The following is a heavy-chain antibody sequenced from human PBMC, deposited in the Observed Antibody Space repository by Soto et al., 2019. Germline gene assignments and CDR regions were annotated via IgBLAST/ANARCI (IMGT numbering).Heavy chain of an antibody. CDR1: GGSFSGYY. J-gene: IGHJ4*02. Sequence: PSDTLSLTCAVYGGSFSGYYWSWIRQPPGKGLEWIGEINHSGSTNYNPSLKSRVTISVDTSKNQFSLKLSSVTAADTAVYYCERIGSGKPIYYFDYWGQGTQVTVSS. CDR2: INHSGST. V-gene: IGHV4-34*01. CDR3: ERIGSGKPIYYFDY. D-gene: IGHD3-10*01.